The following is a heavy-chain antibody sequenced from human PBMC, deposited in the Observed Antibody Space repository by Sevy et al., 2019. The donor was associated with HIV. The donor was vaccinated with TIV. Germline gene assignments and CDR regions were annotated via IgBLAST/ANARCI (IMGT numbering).Heavy chain of an antibody. Sequence: GGSLRLSCAASGFTFSSYGMHWVRQAPGKGLEWVAVISYDGSNKYYADSVKGRFTISRDKSKNTLYLQMNSLRAEDTAVYYCAKDLSGSPGYYGMDVWGQGTTVTVSS. CDR1: GFTFSSYG. D-gene: IGHD1-26*01. J-gene: IGHJ6*02. CDR3: AKDLSGSPGYYGMDV. V-gene: IGHV3-30*18. CDR2: ISYDGSNK.